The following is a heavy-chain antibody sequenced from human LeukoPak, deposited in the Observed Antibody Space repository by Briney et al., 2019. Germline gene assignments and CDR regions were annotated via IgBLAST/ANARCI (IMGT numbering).Heavy chain of an antibody. CDR3: ARSDYHNSGSHTVFDAFDI. D-gene: IGHD3-10*01. CDR2: IDDSGNT. V-gene: IGHV4-59*01. Sequence: PSETLSLTCAVSGGSISRYYWSWIRRPPGKGLVWIGYIDDSGNTNYNPSLKSQVTISVDKSKNQFSLKLSFVTAADTAMYYCARSDYHNSGSHTVFDAFDIWGQGTRVTVPS. J-gene: IGHJ3*02. CDR1: GGSISRYY.